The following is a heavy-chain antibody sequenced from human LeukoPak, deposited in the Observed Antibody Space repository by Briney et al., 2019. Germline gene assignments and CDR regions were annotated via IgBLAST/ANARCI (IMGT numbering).Heavy chain of an antibody. J-gene: IGHJ5*02. CDR3: ARLLIAAASCWFDP. CDR1: GGSISSYY. V-gene: IGHV4-59*01. CDR2: IYYSGST. D-gene: IGHD6-25*01. Sequence: PSETLSLTCTVSGGSISSYYWSWIRQPPGKGLEWIGYIYYSGSTNYNPSLKSRVTISVDTSKNQFSLKLSSVTATDTAVYYCARLLIAAASCWFDPWGQGTLATVSS.